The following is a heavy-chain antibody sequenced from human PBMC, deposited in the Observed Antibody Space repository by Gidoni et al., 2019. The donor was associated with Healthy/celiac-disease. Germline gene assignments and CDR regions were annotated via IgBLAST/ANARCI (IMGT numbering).Heavy chain of an antibody. J-gene: IGHJ4*02. CDR2: IYTSGST. CDR3: ARGLVL. D-gene: IGHD6-19*01. Sequence: QVQLQESGPGLVKPSQTLSLTCTVSGGSISSGSYYWSWIRQPAGKGLEWIGRIYTSGSTNYNPSLKSRVTISVDTSKNQFSLKLSSVTAADTAVYYCARGLVLGGQGTLVTVSS. CDR1: GGSISSGSYY. V-gene: IGHV4-61*02.